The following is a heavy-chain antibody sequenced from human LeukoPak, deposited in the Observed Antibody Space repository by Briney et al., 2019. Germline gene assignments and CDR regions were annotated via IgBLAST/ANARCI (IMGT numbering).Heavy chain of an antibody. J-gene: IGHJ6*03. CDR2: IHNSGST. V-gene: IGHV4-4*09. CDR3: ARHLDYGDYYYMDV. D-gene: IGHD4-17*01. CDR1: YASMNNYH. Sequence: SETLSLTCIVSYASMNNYHWSWIRQPPGKGLEWIGDIHNSGSTNYNPTLKSRVTISVDTSKKQFSLNLSSVTAADTAVYYCARHLDYGDYYYMDVWGKGTTVTISS.